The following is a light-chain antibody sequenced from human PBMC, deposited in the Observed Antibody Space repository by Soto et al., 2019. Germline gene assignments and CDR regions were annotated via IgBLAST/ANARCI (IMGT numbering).Light chain of an antibody. V-gene: IGKV3-20*01. Sequence: ILLTQSPATLSLSPGERATLSFRTSHSVSSIYLSWYQQKPGQAPRLLIYGASSRATGIPGRFSGSGSGTDFTLTISRLEPEDFAVYYCQQYGSSPQTFGQGTKVDIK. CDR2: GAS. J-gene: IGKJ1*01. CDR1: HSVSSIY. CDR3: QQYGSSPQT.